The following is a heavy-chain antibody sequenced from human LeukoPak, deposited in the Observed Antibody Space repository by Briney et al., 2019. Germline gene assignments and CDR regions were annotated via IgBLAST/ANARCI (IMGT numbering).Heavy chain of an antibody. J-gene: IGHJ4*02. CDR3: ARDAPAYSSSWIPFDY. CDR1: GYTFTSYA. CDR2: INPNSGGT. D-gene: IGHD6-13*01. V-gene: IGHV1-2*02. Sequence: ASVKVSCKASGYTFTSYAMNWVRQAPGQGLEWMGWINPNSGGTNYAQKFQGRVTMTRDTSISTAYMELSRLRSDDTAVYYCARDAPAYSSSWIPFDYWGQGTLVTVSS.